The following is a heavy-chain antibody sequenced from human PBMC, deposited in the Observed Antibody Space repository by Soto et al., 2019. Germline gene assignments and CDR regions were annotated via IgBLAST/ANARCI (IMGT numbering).Heavy chain of an antibody. CDR1: GGSISSSSYY. Sequence: PSETLSLTCTVSGGSISSSSYYWGWIRQPPGKGLEWIGSIYYSGSTYYNPSLKSRVTISVDTSKNQFSLKLSSVTAADTAVYYCARHSIGRGELERLWAFDIWGQGTMVTVSS. J-gene: IGHJ3*02. D-gene: IGHD1-1*01. CDR2: IYYSGST. CDR3: ARHSIGRGELERLWAFDI. V-gene: IGHV4-39*01.